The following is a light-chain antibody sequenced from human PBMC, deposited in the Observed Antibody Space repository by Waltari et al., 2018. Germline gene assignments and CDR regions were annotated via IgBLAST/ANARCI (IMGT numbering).Light chain of an antibody. CDR2: LGT. J-gene: IGKJ1*01. Sequence: DIVVTQSPLSLPVTPGEPASISCRSSQSLLHRNGNNYLDWYLQKPGQSQQLLIYLGTNRASGVPGRFSGRASRTYTTLRSSRVEAEDVGVYYCQRSLTTPWTFGQGTKVEIK. CDR3: QRSLTTPWT. CDR1: QSLLHRNGNNY. V-gene: IGKV2-28*01.